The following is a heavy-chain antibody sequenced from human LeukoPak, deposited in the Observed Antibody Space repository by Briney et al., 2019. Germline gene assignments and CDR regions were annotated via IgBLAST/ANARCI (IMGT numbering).Heavy chain of an antibody. CDR1: GFTFSSYA. V-gene: IGHV3-23*01. J-gene: IGHJ4*02. D-gene: IGHD4-17*01. CDR2: ISGSGGST. CDR3: AKGSTTVTTRGYFDY. Sequence: GGSLRLSYAASGFTFSSYAMSWVRQAPGKGLEWVSAISGSGGSTYYADSVKGRFTISRDNSKNTPYLQMNSLRAEDTAVYYCAKGSTTVTTRGYFDYWGQGTLVTVSS.